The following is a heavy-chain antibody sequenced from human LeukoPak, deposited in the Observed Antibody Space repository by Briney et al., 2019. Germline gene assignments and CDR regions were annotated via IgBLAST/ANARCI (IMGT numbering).Heavy chain of an antibody. CDR3: ARSPGTTFGFSDY. D-gene: IGHD3-16*01. CDR1: GYTFTGYY. J-gene: IGHJ4*02. CDR2: INANSGDT. V-gene: IGHV1-2*02. Sequence: ASVKVSCKASGYTFTGYYMHWVRQAPGQGLEWMGWINANSGDTNYAQKFQGRVTMTRDTSISTAYMELSRLRSDDTAVYYCARSPGTTFGFSDYWGQGTLVTVRS.